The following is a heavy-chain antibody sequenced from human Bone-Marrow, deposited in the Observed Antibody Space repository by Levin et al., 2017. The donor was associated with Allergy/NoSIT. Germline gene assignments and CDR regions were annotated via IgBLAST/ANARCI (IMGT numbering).Heavy chain of an antibody. D-gene: IGHD3-16*01. V-gene: IGHV1-2*06. J-gene: IGHJ3*01. CDR2: INPNSGDA. Sequence: GASVKFSFPSSFSLFPFSSLPFFLPSPFPVLYFIWRINPNSGDAIYAQKFEGRVTMTRDTSTTTANMELSSLKSDDTAVYYCARALIVGEHDAFDVWGQGTVVIVSS. CDR3: ARALIVGEHDAFDV. CDR1: FSLFPFSS.